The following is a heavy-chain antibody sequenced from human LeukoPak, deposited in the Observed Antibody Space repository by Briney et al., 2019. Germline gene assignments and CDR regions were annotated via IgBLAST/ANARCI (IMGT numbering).Heavy chain of an antibody. D-gene: IGHD1-26*01. Sequence: GGSLRLSCAASGFTFSIYSMNWVRQAPGKGLVWVGRTRKKTNSYTTEYAASVKGRFTISRDDSKNSLYLQMNSLKAEDTAVYYCTRVVLVGTTYSYFDYWGQGTLVTVSS. CDR2: TRKKTNSYTT. CDR3: TRVVLVGTTYSYFDY. J-gene: IGHJ4*02. V-gene: IGHV3-72*01. CDR1: GFTFSIYS.